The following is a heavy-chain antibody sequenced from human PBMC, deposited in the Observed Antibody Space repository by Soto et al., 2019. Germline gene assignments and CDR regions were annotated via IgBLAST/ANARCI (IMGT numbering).Heavy chain of an antibody. D-gene: IGHD5-18*01. CDR3: ARGGGYKD. CDR1: GFTFSSYA. Sequence: QVQLVESGGGVVQPGRSLRLSCAASGFTFSSYAMHWVRQAPGKGLEWVAVISYDGSNKYYADSVKGRFTISRDNSKNTLYLQMNSLRAEDTAVYYCARGGGYKDWGQGTLVTVSS. J-gene: IGHJ4*02. CDR2: ISYDGSNK. V-gene: IGHV3-30*14.